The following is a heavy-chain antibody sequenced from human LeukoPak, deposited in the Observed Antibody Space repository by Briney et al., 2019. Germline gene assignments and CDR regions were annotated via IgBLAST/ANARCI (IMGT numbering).Heavy chain of an antibody. CDR2: IIPIFGTA. Sequence: SVKVSCKASGGTFSSYAISWVRQAPGQGLEWMGRIIPIFGTANYAQKFQGRVTITTDESTSTAYMELSSLRSEDTAVYYCARDRKDIFTGYPQDAFDIWGQGTMVTVSS. D-gene: IGHD3-9*01. J-gene: IGHJ3*02. V-gene: IGHV1-69*05. CDR1: GGTFSSYA. CDR3: ARDRKDIFTGYPQDAFDI.